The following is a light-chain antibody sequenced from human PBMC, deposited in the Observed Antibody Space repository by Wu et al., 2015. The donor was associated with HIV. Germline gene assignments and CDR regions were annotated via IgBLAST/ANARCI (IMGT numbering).Light chain of an antibody. CDR2: GAS. Sequence: EIVMTQSPATLSVSPGGRATLSCRASQSVSSNLAWYQQKPGQAPRLLIYGASTRATGIPARFSGSGSGTEFTLTISSLQSEDFAVYYCQQYKNWRTFGQGTKVEIK. CDR1: QSVSSN. CDR3: QQYKNWRT. J-gene: IGKJ1*01. V-gene: IGKV3-15*01.